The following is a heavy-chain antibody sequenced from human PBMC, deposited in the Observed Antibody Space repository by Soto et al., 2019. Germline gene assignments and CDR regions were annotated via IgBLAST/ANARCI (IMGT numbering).Heavy chain of an antibody. CDR1: GFTFSSYA. Sequence: VQLLESGGGLVQPGGSLRLSCAASGFTFSSYAMHWVRQAPGKGLEWVAVISYDGSNKYYADSVKGRFTISRDNSKNTLYLQMNSLRAEDTAVYYCARDPDYYDSSGYFDYWGQGTLVTVSS. CDR2: ISYDGSNK. J-gene: IGHJ4*02. D-gene: IGHD3-22*01. V-gene: IGHV3-30-3*01. CDR3: ARDPDYYDSSGYFDY.